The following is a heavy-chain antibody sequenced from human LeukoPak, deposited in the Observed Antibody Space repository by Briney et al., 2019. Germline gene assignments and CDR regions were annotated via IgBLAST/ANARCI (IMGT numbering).Heavy chain of an antibody. CDR1: GGSISGYY. V-gene: IGHV4-59*08. J-gene: IGHJ4*02. CDR3: ARYGHDYAWDY. CDR2: IYHTGTT. D-gene: IGHD4-17*01. Sequence: SETLSLTCTASGGSISGYYWSWIRQPPGKGLEWIGYIYHTGTTDSNPSLKSRVTISVDTSQNHFSLRLNSVTAADTAVYYCARYGHDYAWDYWGQGTLVTVSS.